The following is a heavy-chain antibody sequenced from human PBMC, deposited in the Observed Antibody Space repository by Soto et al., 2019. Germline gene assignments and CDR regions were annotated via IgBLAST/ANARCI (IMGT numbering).Heavy chain of an antibody. Sequence: SETLSLACTVSGGSISSYYWSWIRQPPGKGLEWIGYIYYSGSTNYNPSLKSRVTISVDTSKNQFSLKLSSVTAADTAVYYCLRVKGWLQEDYYYHYGMAVWGQGTTVTVSS. CDR1: GGSISSYY. J-gene: IGHJ6*02. V-gene: IGHV4-59*01. CDR3: LRVKGWLQEDYYYHYGMAV. CDR2: IYYSGST. D-gene: IGHD5-12*01.